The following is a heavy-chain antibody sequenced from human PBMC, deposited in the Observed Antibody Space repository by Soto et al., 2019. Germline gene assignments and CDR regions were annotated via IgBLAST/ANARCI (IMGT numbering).Heavy chain of an antibody. J-gene: IGHJ4*02. V-gene: IGHV1-3*01. CDR1: GYTLTNYA. CDR3: TRDLNGGNPFDY. Sequence: QVQFVQSGAEVKKPGASVRVSCKPSGYTLTNYAIQWVRQAAGQRLDWLAWIDPGSGHATYSQKFQGRLTITRDSSASTFYMDLSSLTSEDTAVYFCTRDLNGGNPFDYWGQGTLVTVSS. CDR2: IDPGSGHA. D-gene: IGHD2-8*01.